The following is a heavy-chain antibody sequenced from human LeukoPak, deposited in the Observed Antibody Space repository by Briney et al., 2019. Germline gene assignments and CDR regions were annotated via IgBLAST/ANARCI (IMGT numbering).Heavy chain of an antibody. D-gene: IGHD2-21*02. CDR3: ARGFAYCGGDCYS. J-gene: IGHJ4*02. CDR1: SGSISSYY. Sequence: PSETLSLTCTVSSGSISSYYWSWIRQPPGKGLEWIGYIYYSGSTNYNPSLKSRVTISVDTSKNLFSLKLSSVTAADTAVYYCARGFAYCGGDCYSWGQGTLVTVSS. V-gene: IGHV4-59*01. CDR2: IYYSGST.